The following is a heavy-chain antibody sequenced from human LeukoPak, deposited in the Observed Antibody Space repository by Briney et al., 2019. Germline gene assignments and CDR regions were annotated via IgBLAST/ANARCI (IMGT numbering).Heavy chain of an antibody. D-gene: IGHD2-2*01. Sequence: PGGSLRLSCAASGFTFSSYSMNWVRQAPGKGLEWVSSISSSSSYIYYADSVKGRFTISRDNAKNSLYLQMNSLRAEDTAVYYCARFLGCSSTSCYGGFDYWGQGTLVTVSS. CDR2: ISSSSSYI. J-gene: IGHJ4*02. CDR3: ARFLGCSSTSCYGGFDY. CDR1: GFTFSSYS. V-gene: IGHV3-21*01.